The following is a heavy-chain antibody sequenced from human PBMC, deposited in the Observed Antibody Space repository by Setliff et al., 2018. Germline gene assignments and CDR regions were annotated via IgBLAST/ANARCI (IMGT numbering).Heavy chain of an antibody. Sequence: RAGGFLRLSCAASGFTFDDYGMSWVRQAPGKGLEWVSGINWNGVKTDYAESLKGRFAISRDNAKNSLYLQMNSLRAEDTALYYCAREARMGCFDYWGQGTPVTVSS. D-gene: IGHD6-19*01. J-gene: IGHJ4*02. CDR2: INWNGVKT. CDR3: AREARMGCFDY. CDR1: GFTFDDYG. V-gene: IGHV3-20*04.